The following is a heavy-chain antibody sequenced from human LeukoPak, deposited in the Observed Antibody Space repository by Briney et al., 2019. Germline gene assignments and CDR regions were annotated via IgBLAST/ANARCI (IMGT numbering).Heavy chain of an antibody. V-gene: IGHV4-59*12. Sequence: SETLSLTCTVSGGSISSYYWSWIRQPAGKGLEWIGYIYNGGSTYYNPSLMGRVTISADKSKNQCSLKLTSVTAADPAVYYCARDCSSISCYGDYYYMDVWGKGTKVTVSS. CDR2: IYNGGST. J-gene: IGHJ6*03. CDR3: ARDCSSISCYGDYYYMDV. D-gene: IGHD2-2*01. CDR1: GGSISSYY.